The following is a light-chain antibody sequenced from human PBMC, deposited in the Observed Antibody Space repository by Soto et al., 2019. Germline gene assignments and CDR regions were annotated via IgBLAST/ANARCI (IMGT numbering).Light chain of an antibody. CDR3: QQYGSTPWT. Sequence: EIVLTQSPGTLSLSPGERATLSCRASQSVSRSYLAWYQQKPGQAPRLLIYSASSRATGIPDRFSGSGSGTDFTLTISRVEPEDFAVYYCQQYGSTPWTFGQGTKVENK. CDR2: SAS. V-gene: IGKV3-20*01. CDR1: QSVSRSY. J-gene: IGKJ1*01.